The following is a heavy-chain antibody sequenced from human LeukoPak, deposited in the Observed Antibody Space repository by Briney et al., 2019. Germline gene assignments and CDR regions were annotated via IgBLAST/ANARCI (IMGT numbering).Heavy chain of an antibody. CDR1: GYTFTSYG. D-gene: IGHD6-13*01. V-gene: IGHV1-18*01. CDR2: ISAYDGNT. CDR3: ARDPPAAGTTYYYYGMDV. J-gene: IGHJ6*02. Sequence: ASVKVSFKASGYTFTSYGISWVRQAPGQGLEWMGWISAYDGNTNYAQKLQGRVTMTTDTSTSTAYMELRSLRSDDTAVYYCARDPPAAGTTYYYYGMDVWGQGTTVTVSS.